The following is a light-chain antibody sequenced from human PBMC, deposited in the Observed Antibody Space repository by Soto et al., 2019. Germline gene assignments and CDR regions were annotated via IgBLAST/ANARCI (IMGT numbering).Light chain of an antibody. CDR2: SAS. CDR1: QGISSW. V-gene: IGKV1-12*01. CDR3: QQANSFPLT. J-gene: IGKJ3*01. Sequence: DSQMAQSPSSLSSSVVDRVTITCRASQGISSWLAWYQQKPEQAPKSLIYSASNLQSGVPSRFSGSGSGTDFTLTISSLQPEDFATYYCQQANSFPLTFGPGTKVDI.